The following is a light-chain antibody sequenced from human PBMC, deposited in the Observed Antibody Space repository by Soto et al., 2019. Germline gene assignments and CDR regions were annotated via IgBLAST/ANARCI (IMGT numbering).Light chain of an antibody. CDR2: EVS. Sequence: QSALTQPASVSGSPGQSITISCTGTSSDVGGYNSVSWYQQPPGKAPKLMIYEVSNRPSGVSNRFSGSKSGNTASLTISGLQAEDEADYYCSSYTTSSPPLYVFGTGTKLTVL. CDR1: SSDVGGYNS. J-gene: IGLJ1*01. V-gene: IGLV2-14*01. CDR3: SSYTTSSPPLYV.